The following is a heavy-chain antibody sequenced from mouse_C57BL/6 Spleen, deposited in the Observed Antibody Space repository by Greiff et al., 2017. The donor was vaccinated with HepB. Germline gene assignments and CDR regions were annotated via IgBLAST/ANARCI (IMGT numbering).Heavy chain of an antibody. Sequence: QVQLQQSGAELARPGASVKLSCKASGYTFTSYGISWVKQRTGQGLEWIGEIYPRSGNTYYNEKFKGKATLTADKSSSTAYMELRSLTSEDSAVYFCAIDSSGYRQAFAYWGQGTLVTVSA. CDR3: AIDSSGYRQAFAY. J-gene: IGHJ3*01. D-gene: IGHD3-2*02. CDR1: GYTFTSYG. CDR2: IYPRSGNT. V-gene: IGHV1-81*01.